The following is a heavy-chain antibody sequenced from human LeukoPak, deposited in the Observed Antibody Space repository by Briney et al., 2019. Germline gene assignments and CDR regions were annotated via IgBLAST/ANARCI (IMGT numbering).Heavy chain of an antibody. CDR2: ISYDGSNE. V-gene: IGHV3-30-3*01. Sequence: PGRSLRLSCAASGFTFSSYAMYWVRQTPGEGLEWVAVISYDGSNEHHADSVKGRFNISRDNSKNTLYLQMNSLRADDTAVYFCARGAPPQYWGQGTLDTVPT. J-gene: IGHJ4*02. CDR1: GFTFSSYA. CDR3: ARGAPPQY.